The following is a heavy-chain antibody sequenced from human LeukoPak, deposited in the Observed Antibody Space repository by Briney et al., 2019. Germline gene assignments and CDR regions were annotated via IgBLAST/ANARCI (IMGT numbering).Heavy chain of an antibody. D-gene: IGHD6-19*01. V-gene: IGHV4-34*01. Sequence: KPSETLSLTCAVYGGSFSGYYWSWIRQPPGKGLEWIGEINHSERTNYNPSLKSRVPTSVDTPKNQFSLKLSSVTAADTAVYYCARVLEGSSGQHWYFDLWGRGTLVTVSS. CDR3: ARVLEGSSGQHWYFDL. CDR2: INHSERT. J-gene: IGHJ2*01. CDR1: GGSFSGYY.